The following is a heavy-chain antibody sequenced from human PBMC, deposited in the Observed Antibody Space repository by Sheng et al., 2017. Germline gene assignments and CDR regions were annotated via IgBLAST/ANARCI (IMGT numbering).Heavy chain of an antibody. CDR1: GGSISSGSYY. V-gene: IGHV4-61*02. J-gene: IGHJ4*02. CDR3: AREGGYSYGFDY. D-gene: IGHD5-18*01. CDR2: IYTSGST. Sequence: QVQLQESGPGLVKPSQTLSLTCTVSGGSISSGSYYWSWIRQPAGKGLEWIGRIYTSGSTNYNPSLKSRVTISVDTSKNQFSLKLSSVTAADTAVYYCAREGGYSYGFDYWGQGTLVDRLL.